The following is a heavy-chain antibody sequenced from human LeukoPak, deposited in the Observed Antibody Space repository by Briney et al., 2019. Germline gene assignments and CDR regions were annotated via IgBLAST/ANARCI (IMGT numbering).Heavy chain of an antibody. J-gene: IGHJ4*02. D-gene: IGHD3-22*01. Sequence: GASVKVSCKASGYTFTSYGISWVRQAPGQGLEWMGWISAYNGNTNYAQKLQGRVTMTTDTSTSTAYMELRSLRSDDTAVYFCARVYYDISGSYLGDFDYWGQGTLVTVPS. CDR3: ARVYYDISGSYLGDFDY. V-gene: IGHV1-18*01. CDR1: GYTFTSYG. CDR2: ISAYNGNT.